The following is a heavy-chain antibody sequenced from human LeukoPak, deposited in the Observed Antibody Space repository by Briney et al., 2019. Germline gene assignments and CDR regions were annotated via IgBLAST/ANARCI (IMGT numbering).Heavy chain of an antibody. Sequence: HPGGSLRLSCAASGFTFVDYAMHWVRQAPGKGLEWVSLISWDGGSTYYADSVKGRFTISRDNSKNSLYLQMNSLRAEDTALYYCAKGITGTIAYFDYWGQGTLVTVSS. CDR1: GFTFVDYA. CDR2: ISWDGGST. CDR3: AKGITGTIAYFDY. D-gene: IGHD1-20*01. J-gene: IGHJ4*02. V-gene: IGHV3-43D*03.